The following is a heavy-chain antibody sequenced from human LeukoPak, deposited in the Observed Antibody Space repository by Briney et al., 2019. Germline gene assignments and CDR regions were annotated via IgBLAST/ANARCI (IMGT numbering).Heavy chain of an antibody. CDR1: GYTFTSYY. CDR2: INPSGGST. CDR3: ARAAMVLYYYYYMDV. J-gene: IGHJ6*03. Sequence: ASVKVSFKASGYTFTSYYMHWVRQAPGQGVEWMGIINPSGGSTSYAQKFQGRVTMTRDMSTSTVYMELSSLRSEGTAVYYCARAAMVLYYYYYMDVWGKGTTVTVSS. D-gene: IGHD5-18*01. V-gene: IGHV1-46*01.